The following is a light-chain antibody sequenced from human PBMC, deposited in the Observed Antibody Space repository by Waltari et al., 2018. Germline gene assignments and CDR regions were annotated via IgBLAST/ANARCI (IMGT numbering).Light chain of an antibody. Sequence: DIVMTKPPDSLLVSLGGRATINCKSSQTILYSPSNKNYLAWYQQKPRQPPKLLIYWASTRESGVPDRFSGTGSGTDFTLTISRLQAEDVAVYYCQQYFKTPLTFGGGTKVEIK. CDR1: QTILYSPSNKNY. CDR3: QQYFKTPLT. J-gene: IGKJ4*01. CDR2: WAS. V-gene: IGKV4-1*01.